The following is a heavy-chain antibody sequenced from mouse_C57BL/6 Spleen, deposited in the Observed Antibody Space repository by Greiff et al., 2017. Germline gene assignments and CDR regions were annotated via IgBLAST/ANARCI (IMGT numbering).Heavy chain of an antibody. CDR3: ARPLYGSSPYYYAMDY. CDR1: GYTFTSYW. V-gene: IGHV1-53*01. J-gene: IGHJ4*01. D-gene: IGHD1-1*01. CDR2: INPSNGGT. Sequence: VKLQQPGTELVKPGASVKLSCKASGYTFTSYWMHWVKQRPGQGLEWIGNINPSNGGTNYNEKFKSKATLTVDKSSSTAYMQLSSLTSEDSAVYYCARPLYGSSPYYYAMDYWGQGTSVTVSS.